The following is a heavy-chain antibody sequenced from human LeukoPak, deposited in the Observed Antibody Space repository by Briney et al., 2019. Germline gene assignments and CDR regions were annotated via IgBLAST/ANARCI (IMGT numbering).Heavy chain of an antibody. D-gene: IGHD2-2*01. V-gene: IGHV3-30*02. Sequence: GGSLRLSCAASGFTFSSYGMHWVRQAPGKGLEWVAFIRYDGSSKYYADSVKGRFTISRDNSKNTLYLQMNSLRAEDTAVYYCAKVGEYQLLLYAFDMWGQGTMVTVSS. CDR2: IRYDGSSK. J-gene: IGHJ3*02. CDR3: AKVGEYQLLLYAFDM. CDR1: GFTFSSYG.